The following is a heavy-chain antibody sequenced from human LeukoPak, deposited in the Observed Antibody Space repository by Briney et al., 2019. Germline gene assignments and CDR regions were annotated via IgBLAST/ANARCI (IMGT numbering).Heavy chain of an antibody. J-gene: IGHJ4*02. CDR2: ISTDASST. D-gene: IGHD4-11*01. V-gene: IGHV3-74*01. Sequence: GGSLRLSCAGFGFTFSSYWMHWVRQAPGKGLVWVSRISTDASSTTYADSVKGRFTISRDNAKGTLYLQMSSLRAEDTAVYYCTGHHQAYSRTYWGQGTLVTVSS. CDR3: TGHHQAYSRTY. CDR1: GFTFSSYW.